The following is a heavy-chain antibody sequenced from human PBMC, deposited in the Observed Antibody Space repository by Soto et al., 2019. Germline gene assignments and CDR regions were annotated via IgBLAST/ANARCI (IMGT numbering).Heavy chain of an antibody. J-gene: IGHJ4*02. V-gene: IGHV3-23*01. CDR3: AKCSRGRDGYDLYYFDY. CDR2: FGGGGGRT. CDR1: GFTFTSYA. D-gene: IGHD5-12*01. Sequence: GGSLRLSCAVSGFTFTSYAMSWVRQAPGKGLEWVSAFGGGGGRTYYADSVKGRFTISRDNSKNTLYLQMNSLRAEDTAVYYCAKCSRGRDGYDLYYFDYWGQGTLVTVSS.